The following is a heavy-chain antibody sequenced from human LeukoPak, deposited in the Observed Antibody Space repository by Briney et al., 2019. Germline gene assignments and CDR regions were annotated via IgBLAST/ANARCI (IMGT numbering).Heavy chain of an antibody. CDR3: ARGRRIQLWPTAFDI. CDR2: IIPIFGTA. Sequence: SVKVSCKASGGTFSSYAISWVRQAPGQGLEWMGGIIPIFGTANYAQKFQGRVTITADESTSTAYMELSSLRSEDTAVYYCARGRRIQLWPTAFDIWGQGTMVTVSS. J-gene: IGHJ3*02. CDR1: GGTFSSYA. D-gene: IGHD5-18*01. V-gene: IGHV1-69*01.